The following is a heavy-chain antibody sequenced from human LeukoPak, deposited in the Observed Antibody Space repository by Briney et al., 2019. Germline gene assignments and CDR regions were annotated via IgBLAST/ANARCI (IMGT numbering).Heavy chain of an antibody. J-gene: IGHJ4*02. CDR1: GFTFDDYG. Sequence: PGGSLRLSCAASGFTFDDYGMSWVRQAPGKGLEWVSGINWNGGGTGYADSVKGRFTISRDNAKNSLYLQMNSLRAEDTALYYCARERSYDFWSGAFDYWGQGTLVTVSS. CDR3: ARERSYDFWSGAFDY. D-gene: IGHD3-3*01. CDR2: INWNGGGT. V-gene: IGHV3-20*04.